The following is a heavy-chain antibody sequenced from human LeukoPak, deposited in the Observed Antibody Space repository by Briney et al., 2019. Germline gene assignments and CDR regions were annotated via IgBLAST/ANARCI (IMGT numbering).Heavy chain of an antibody. V-gene: IGHV3-33*01. D-gene: IGHD3-3*01. Sequence: GGSLRLSCAASAFTFSSYDMHWVRQAPGKGLEWVAVIWYDGSNKYYADSVKGRFTISRDNSKNTLYLQMNSLRGEDTAVYYCARSYDTNFDYWGQGTLVTVSS. CDR1: AFTFSSYD. J-gene: IGHJ4*02. CDR2: IWYDGSNK. CDR3: ARSYDTNFDY.